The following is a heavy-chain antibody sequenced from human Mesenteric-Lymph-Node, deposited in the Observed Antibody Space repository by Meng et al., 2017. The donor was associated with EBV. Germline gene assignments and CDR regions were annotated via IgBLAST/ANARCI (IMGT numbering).Heavy chain of an antibody. J-gene: IGHJ4*02. V-gene: IGHV2-5*02. CDR1: GFSINTGGVG. D-gene: IGHD3-10*02. CDR2: IYWDDDK. Sequence: QISLKESGPTLVKPTQTLTLTCSFSGFSINTGGVGVGWIRQHPGKALEWLALIYWDDDKRYNPSLKTRLTITKDTSKNQVVLTMTNMDPVDTATYYCAHKDDVRDGAPFDSWGQGTLVTVSS. CDR3: AHKDDVRDGAPFDS.